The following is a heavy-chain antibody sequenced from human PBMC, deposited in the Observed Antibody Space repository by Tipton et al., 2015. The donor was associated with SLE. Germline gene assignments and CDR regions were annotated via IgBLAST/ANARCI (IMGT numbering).Heavy chain of an antibody. CDR1: GFTFSSYA. Sequence: RSLRLSCAASGFTFSSYAMHWVCQAPGKGLEWVAVISYDGSNKYYADSVKGRFTISRDNSKNTLYLQMNSLRAEDTAVYYCARELVPRWGFDYWGQGTLVTVSS. V-gene: IGHV3-30*04. D-gene: IGHD3-10*01. CDR2: ISYDGSNK. CDR3: ARELVPRWGFDY. J-gene: IGHJ4*02.